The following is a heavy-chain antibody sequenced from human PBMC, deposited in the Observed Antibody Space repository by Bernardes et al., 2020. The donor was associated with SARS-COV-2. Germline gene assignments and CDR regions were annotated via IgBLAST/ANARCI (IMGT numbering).Heavy chain of an antibody. J-gene: IGHJ6*02. V-gene: IGHV4-59*11. CDR2: VSYSGFS. CDR1: GGSISAHD. D-gene: IGHD3-3*01. Sequence: SEPLSLTCTVSGGSISAHDWSWIRQPPGKGLEWIGNVSYSGFSNYNPSLKSRVHISLDTPKNQCSLKLNSVTAADTAVYYCARDHRVVCDNGFNYYGMDVWGQGTTVTV. CDR3: ARDHRVVCDNGFNYYGMDV.